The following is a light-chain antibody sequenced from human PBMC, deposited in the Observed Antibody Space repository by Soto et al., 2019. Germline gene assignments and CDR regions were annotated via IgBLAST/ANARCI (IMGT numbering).Light chain of an antibody. J-gene: IGLJ1*01. Sequence: QSVLTQPPSVSAAPGQKVTISCSGSNSNIGNNYVSWYQHLPGTAPKLLIYDNNKRPSGIYDRFSGSKSGTSATLGITGLQTGDEADYYCGTRDGRLSGYVFGTGTKLTVL. V-gene: IGLV1-51*01. CDR2: DNN. CDR1: NSNIGNNY. CDR3: GTRDGRLSGYV.